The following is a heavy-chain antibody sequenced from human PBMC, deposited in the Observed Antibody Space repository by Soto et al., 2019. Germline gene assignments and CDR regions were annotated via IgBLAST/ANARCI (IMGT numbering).Heavy chain of an antibody. J-gene: IGHJ5*02. V-gene: IGHV4-4*07. CDR3: VRVGMIGTVLGSWFDP. D-gene: IGHD2-21*01. CDR1: GGSISSYY. CDR2: ISTSGST. Sequence: SETLSLTCSVSGGSISSYYWSWIRQPAGKGLEWVGRISTSGSTNYNPSLKSRVTMSVDTSKNHFSPNLRSVTAADTAVYYCVRVGMIGTVLGSWFDPWGQGTLVTVSS.